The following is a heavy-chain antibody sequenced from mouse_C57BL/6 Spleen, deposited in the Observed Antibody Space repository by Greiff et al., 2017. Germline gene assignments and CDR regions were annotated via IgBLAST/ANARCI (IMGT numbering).Heavy chain of an antibody. Sequence: QVQLQQPGAELVKPGASVKMSCKASGYTFTSYWITWVKQRPGQGLEWIGDIYPGSGSTNYNEKFKSKATLTVNTSSSTAYMQLSSLTSEDSAVYYGERPYYGNDPAGFADWGQGTLVTVSA. J-gene: IGHJ3*01. D-gene: IGHD2-9*01. CDR1: GYTFTSYW. V-gene: IGHV1-55*01. CDR2: IYPGSGST. CDR3: ERPYYGNDPAGFAD.